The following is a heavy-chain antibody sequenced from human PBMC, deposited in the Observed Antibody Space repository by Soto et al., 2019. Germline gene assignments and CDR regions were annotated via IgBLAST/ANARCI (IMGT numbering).Heavy chain of an antibody. CDR1: GGSLSSGDYY. Sequence: QVQLQESGPGLVKPSQTLSLTCSVSGGSLSSGDYYWSWIRQPPGKGLEWIGFIYYSGSTNYNPSLKSRFTISLDTSRNQFSLRLRSVTAADTAVYFCANIVGATMGWFDSWGQGTLVTVSS. D-gene: IGHD1-26*01. CDR2: IYYSGST. CDR3: ANIVGATMGWFDS. V-gene: IGHV4-30-4*01. J-gene: IGHJ5*01.